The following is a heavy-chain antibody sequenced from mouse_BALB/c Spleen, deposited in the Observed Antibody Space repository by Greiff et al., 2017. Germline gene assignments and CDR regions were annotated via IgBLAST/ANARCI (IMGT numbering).Heavy chain of an antibody. CDR2: INPNNGGT. D-gene: IGHD1-1*02. CDR3: ARGGGKEENLAGYAMDY. V-gene: IGHV1-18*01. CDR1: GYTFTDYN. Sequence: EVQLVESGPELVKPGASVKIPCKASGYTFTDYNMDWVKQSHGKSLEWIGDINPNNGGTIYNQKFKGKATLTVDKSSSTAYMELRSLTSEDTAVYYCARGGGKEENLAGYAMDYWGQGTSVTVSS. J-gene: IGHJ4*01.